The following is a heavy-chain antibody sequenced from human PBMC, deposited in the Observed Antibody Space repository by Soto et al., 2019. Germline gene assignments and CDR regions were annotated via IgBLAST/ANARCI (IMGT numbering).Heavy chain of an antibody. Sequence: SQTLSLTCGISGDSVSSNSDAWNWIRQSPSRGLEWLGRTYYRSKWYNDYAVSVKSRIIINPDTSKNQFSLQLNSVTPEDTAVYYCARVAAATGAFDLWGQGTMVTVSS. CDR3: ARVAAATGAFDL. CDR2: TYYRSKWYN. V-gene: IGHV6-1*01. D-gene: IGHD6-25*01. J-gene: IGHJ3*01. CDR1: GDSVSSNSDA.